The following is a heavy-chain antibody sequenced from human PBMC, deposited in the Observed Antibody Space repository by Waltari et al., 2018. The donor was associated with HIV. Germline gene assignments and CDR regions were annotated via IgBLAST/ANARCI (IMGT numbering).Heavy chain of an antibody. J-gene: IGHJ4*02. CDR3: ARATLGAANPFDY. CDR1: GYTFTGYY. CDR2: NNPNTGGA. D-gene: IGHD2-15*01. V-gene: IGHV1-2*02. Sequence: QVQLVQSGAEVKKPGASVKVSCRASGYTFTGYYMHWVRLAPGQGLEWMGWNNPNTGGANYAQKVQGRVTMTRDTSISTVYMELSSLKSDDTAVYYCARATLGAANPFDYWGQGTLVTVSS.